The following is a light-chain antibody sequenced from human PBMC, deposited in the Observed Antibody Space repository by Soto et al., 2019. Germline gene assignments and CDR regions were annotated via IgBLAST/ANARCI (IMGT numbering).Light chain of an antibody. CDR2: GAS. V-gene: IGKV3-15*01. CDR1: QNIASN. Sequence: EILMTQSPATLSVSPGERATLSCRASQNIASNLAWYQQKPGQAPRLLIYGASTRATNIPARFGGSGSGTEFTITISSLQSEDFAVYYCQQYDTWPPMYTFGQGTRLEI. CDR3: QQYDTWPPMYT. J-gene: IGKJ2*01.